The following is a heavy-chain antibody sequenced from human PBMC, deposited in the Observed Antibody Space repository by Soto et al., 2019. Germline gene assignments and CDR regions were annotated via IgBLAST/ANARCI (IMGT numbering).Heavy chain of an antibody. CDR2: INPNSGGT. Sequence: ASVKVSCKASGYTFTGYYMHWVRQAPGQGLEWMGWINPNSGGTNYAQKFQGRVTMTRDTSISTAYMELSRLRSDDTAVYYCARDPTFADQRLYFHYYYGLDVWGQGTTVTVSS. V-gene: IGHV1-2*02. D-gene: IGHD3-10*01. J-gene: IGHJ6*02. CDR3: ARDPTFADQRLYFHYYYGLDV. CDR1: GYTFTGYY.